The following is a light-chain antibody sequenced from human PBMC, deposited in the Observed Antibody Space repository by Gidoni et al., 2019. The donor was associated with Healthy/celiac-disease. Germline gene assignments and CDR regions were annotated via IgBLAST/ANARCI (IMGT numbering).Light chain of an antibody. V-gene: IGKV4-1*01. Sequence: DIGMTKTPDSLAVSLGERAPINCKSSQSVLYSSNNKNYLAWYQQKPGQPPTLLIYWASTRESGFPDRFRGRGSGTDFTLTISSLQAEDVSVYYCQQYYSPPVTFGPGTKVDIK. J-gene: IGKJ3*01. CDR1: QSVLYSSNNKNY. CDR2: WAS. CDR3: QQYYSPPVT.